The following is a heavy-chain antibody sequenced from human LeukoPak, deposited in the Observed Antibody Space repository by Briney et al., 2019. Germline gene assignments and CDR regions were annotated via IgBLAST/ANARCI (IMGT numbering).Heavy chain of an antibody. J-gene: IGHJ4*02. V-gene: IGHV3-21*01. Sequence: GSLRLSCAASGFTFSSYSMNWVRQAPGKGLEWVSSISSSSSYIYYADSVKGRFTISRDNAKNSLYLQMNSLRAEDTAVYYCAREAFYGDPPDYWGQGTLVTVSS. CDR1: GFTFSSYS. CDR2: ISSSSSYI. D-gene: IGHD4-17*01. CDR3: AREAFYGDPPDY.